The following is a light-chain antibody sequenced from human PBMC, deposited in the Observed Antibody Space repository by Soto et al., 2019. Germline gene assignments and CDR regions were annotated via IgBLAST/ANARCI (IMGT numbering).Light chain of an antibody. CDR1: SGSIASNY. Sequence: NFMLTQPHSVSESPGKTVTISCTRSSGSIASNYVQWYQQRPGSAPTSVIYDDNQRPSGVPDRFSGSIDSSSNSASLTISRLKTEDEADYYCHSYDSDNVIFGGGTKVTVL. CDR3: HSYDSDNVI. J-gene: IGLJ2*01. V-gene: IGLV6-57*04. CDR2: DDN.